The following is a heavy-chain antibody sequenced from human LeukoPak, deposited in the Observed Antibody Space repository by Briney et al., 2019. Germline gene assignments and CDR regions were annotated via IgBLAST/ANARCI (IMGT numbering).Heavy chain of an antibody. CDR2: IKEDGSEK. J-gene: IGHJ4*02. Sequence: PGGSLRLSCAASGFTFWMSWVRQAPGKGLEWVANIKEDGSEKYYGDSVKGRFTISRDNAKNSPYLQMNSLRAEDTAVYYCARDSSGYQWGQGTLVTVSS. D-gene: IGHD3-22*01. V-gene: IGHV3-7*01. CDR1: GFTFW. CDR3: ARDSSGYQ.